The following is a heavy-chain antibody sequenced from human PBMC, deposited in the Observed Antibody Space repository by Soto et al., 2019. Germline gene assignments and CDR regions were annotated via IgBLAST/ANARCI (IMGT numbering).Heavy chain of an antibody. CDR3: ARGKYSGFDV. CDR2: TYYRSKWYN. Sequence: SQTLSLTCAISGDSFSSNGVAWNWIRQSPSRGLEWLGRTYYRSKWYNDYAVSVKSRITVNPDTSKNQFSLQLSSVTPEDTAGYHCARGKYSGFDVWCQGTMVTVAS. D-gene: IGHD2-15*01. V-gene: IGHV6-1*01. J-gene: IGHJ3*01. CDR1: GDSFSSNGVA.